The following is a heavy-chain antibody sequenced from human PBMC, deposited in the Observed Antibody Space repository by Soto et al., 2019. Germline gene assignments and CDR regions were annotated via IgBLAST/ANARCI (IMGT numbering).Heavy chain of an antibody. CDR3: ARVINYYYSSGDSLFDP. V-gene: IGHV4-30-2*01. CDR1: GGSINSGDYS. D-gene: IGHD3-22*01. CDR2: IYHTGTT. Sequence: SSETLSLTCTVSGGSINSGDYSWTWIRQPPGKGLEWIGYIYHTGTTYYNMSLKSRVTISVDRSKNQFSLKLSSVTAADTAVYYCARVINYYYSSGDSLFDPCGQGTLVTVSS. J-gene: IGHJ5*02.